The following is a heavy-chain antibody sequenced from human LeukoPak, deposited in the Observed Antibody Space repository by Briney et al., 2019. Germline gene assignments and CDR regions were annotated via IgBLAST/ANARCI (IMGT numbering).Heavy chain of an antibody. D-gene: IGHD3-22*01. Sequence: PGGSLRLSCAASGFTFSSYWMHWVRQAPGKGLVWVSRINSDGSSTSYADSVKGRFTISRDNSKNSLSLQMNNLRLEDTALYFCSKDRDSTGYFQYFDSWGRGTLVTVSS. CDR3: SKDRDSTGYFQYFDS. CDR2: INSDGSST. CDR1: GFTFSSYW. J-gene: IGHJ4*02. V-gene: IGHV3-74*01.